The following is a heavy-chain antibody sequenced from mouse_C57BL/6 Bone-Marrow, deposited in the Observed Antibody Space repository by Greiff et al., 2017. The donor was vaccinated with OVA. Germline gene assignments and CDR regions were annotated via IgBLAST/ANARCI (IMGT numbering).Heavy chain of an antibody. D-gene: IGHD1-1*01. CDR2: INPSSGYT. Sequence: QVQLQQSGAELAKPGASVKLSCKASGYTFTSYWMHWVKQRPGQGLEWIGYINPSSGYTKYNQKFKDKATLTADKSSSTAYMQLSSLAYEDSAVYYCARSPITTVYAMDYWGQGTSVTVSS. J-gene: IGHJ4*01. CDR1: GYTFTSYW. V-gene: IGHV1-7*01. CDR3: ARSPITTVYAMDY.